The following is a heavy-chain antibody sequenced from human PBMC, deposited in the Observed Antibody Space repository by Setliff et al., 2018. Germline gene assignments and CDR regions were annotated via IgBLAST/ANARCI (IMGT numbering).Heavy chain of an antibody. CDR3: ARGFDVCGGGACYTDGPYYFDY. CDR1: GGSFSGYY. J-gene: IGHJ4*02. V-gene: IGHV4-34*01. D-gene: IGHD2-21*02. Sequence: SETLSLTCAVYGGSFSGYYWSWIRQPPGKGLEWIGQIHHSGYTNYNPSLKSRVTISVDTSKNQFSLKLSSVAAADTAVYYCARGFDVCGGGACYTDGPYYFDYWGLGTLVTVSS. CDR2: IHHSGYT.